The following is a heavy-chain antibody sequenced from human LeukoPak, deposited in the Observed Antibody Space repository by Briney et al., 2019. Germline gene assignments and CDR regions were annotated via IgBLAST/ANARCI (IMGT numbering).Heavy chain of an antibody. Sequence: SETLSLTCTVSGGSISSGSYYWSWIRQPAGKGLEWIGRIYTSGSTNYNPSLKSRVTISVDTSKNQFSLKLSSVTAADTAVYYCARGGRGYYGSGTLYMDVWGKGTMVTVSS. CDR3: ARGGRGYYGSGTLYMDV. CDR1: GGSISSGSYY. D-gene: IGHD3-10*01. V-gene: IGHV4-61*02. J-gene: IGHJ6*03. CDR2: IYTSGST.